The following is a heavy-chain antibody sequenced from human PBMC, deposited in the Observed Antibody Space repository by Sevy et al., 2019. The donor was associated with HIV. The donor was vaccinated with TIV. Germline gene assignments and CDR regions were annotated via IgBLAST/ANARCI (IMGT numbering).Heavy chain of an antibody. CDR1: RFTFSTYA. J-gene: IGHJ4*02. D-gene: IGHD3-22*01. Sequence: GGSLRLSCAASRFTFSTYAMSWVRQAPGKGLEWVSAITGSGGMTYYVDSVRGRFTISRDNSKNTLYLQMHSLRADDTAVYYCVKEASGYNYDTSGSFDYWGQGTPVTVSS. V-gene: IGHV3-23*01. CDR2: ITGSGGMT. CDR3: VKEASGYNYDTSGSFDY.